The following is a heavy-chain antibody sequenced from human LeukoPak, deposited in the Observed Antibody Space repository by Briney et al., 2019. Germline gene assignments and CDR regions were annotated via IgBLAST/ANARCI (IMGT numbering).Heavy chain of an antibody. CDR1: GGSISSYY. CDR2: IYYSGST. J-gene: IGHJ4*02. CDR3: ARAYVGSYFDY. V-gene: IGHV4-59*01. Sequence: PSETLSLTCTGSGGSISSYYWSWIRQPPGKGLEWIGYIYYSGSTNYNPSLKSRVTISVDTSKNQFSLKLSSVTAADTAVYYCARAYVGSYFDYWGQGTLVTVSS. D-gene: IGHD1-26*01.